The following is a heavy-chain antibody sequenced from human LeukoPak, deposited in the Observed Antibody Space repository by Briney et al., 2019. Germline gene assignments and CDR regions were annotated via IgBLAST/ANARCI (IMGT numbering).Heavy chain of an antibody. CDR2: ISSGSGTM. Sequence: GGSLRLSCAASGLTVSSTYMSWVRQAPGRGLEWVSYISSGSGTMYYADSVKGRFTISRDNAKKSLYLQMNSLRDEDTAVYYCARAVLGYSWVYDYWGQGTLVTVSS. J-gene: IGHJ4*02. D-gene: IGHD5-18*01. CDR1: GLTVSSTY. V-gene: IGHV3-48*02. CDR3: ARAVLGYSWVYDY.